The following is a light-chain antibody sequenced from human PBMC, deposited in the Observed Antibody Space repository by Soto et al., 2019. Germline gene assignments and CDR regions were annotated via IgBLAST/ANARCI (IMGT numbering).Light chain of an antibody. CDR3: QQYETYSPWT. CDR2: KAS. Sequence: DIQITQSPSSLSASVGDRITITCRASQIIDTWLAWYQQNPGKAPKLLIYKASSLENGVPSRFSGSGSGTEFTLTISSLQPDDFATYYCQQYETYSPWTFGQGTKVEVK. CDR1: QIIDTW. J-gene: IGKJ1*01. V-gene: IGKV1-5*03.